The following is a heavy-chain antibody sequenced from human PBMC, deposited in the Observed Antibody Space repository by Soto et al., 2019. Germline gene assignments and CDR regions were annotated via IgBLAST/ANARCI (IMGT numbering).Heavy chain of an antibody. CDR1: GYTFTGYY. CDR2: INPNSGGT. Sequence: ASVKVSCKASGYTFTGYYMHWVRQAPGQGLEWMGWINPNSGGTNYAQKFQGWVTMTRDTSISTAYMELSRLRSDDTAVYYCARESSGWYDGSAYYFDYWGRGTLVTVSS. D-gene: IGHD6-19*01. CDR3: ARESSGWYDGSAYYFDY. J-gene: IGHJ4*02. V-gene: IGHV1-2*04.